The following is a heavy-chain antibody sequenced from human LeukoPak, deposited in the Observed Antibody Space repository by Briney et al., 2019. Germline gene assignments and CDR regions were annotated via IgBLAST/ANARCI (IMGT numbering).Heavy chain of an antibody. Sequence: PSQTLSLTCTVSGGSISSGSYYWSWIRQPAGKGLEWIGRIYTSGSTNYDPSLKSRVTISVDTSKNQFSLKLSSVTAADTAVYYCAREIDVVPAPKHLSFDLWARGTLVTVSS. D-gene: IGHD2-2*01. J-gene: IGHJ2*01. V-gene: IGHV4-61*02. CDR3: AREIDVVPAPKHLSFDL. CDR1: GGSISSGSYY. CDR2: IYTSGST.